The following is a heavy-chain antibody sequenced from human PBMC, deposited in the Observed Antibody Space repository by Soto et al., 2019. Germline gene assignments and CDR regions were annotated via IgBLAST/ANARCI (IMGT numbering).Heavy chain of an antibody. CDR3: ARDFRSPSLSIVVVPAAIAVAARPYHFDY. J-gene: IGHJ4*02. Sequence: SETLSLTCAVYGGSFSGYYWSWIRQPPGKGLEWIGEINHSGSTNYNPSLKSRVTISVDTSKNQFSLKLSSVTAADTAVYYCARDFRSPSLSIVVVPAAIAVAARPYHFDYWGQGTLVTVSS. CDR1: GGSFSGYY. V-gene: IGHV4-34*01. D-gene: IGHD2-2*01. CDR2: INHSGST.